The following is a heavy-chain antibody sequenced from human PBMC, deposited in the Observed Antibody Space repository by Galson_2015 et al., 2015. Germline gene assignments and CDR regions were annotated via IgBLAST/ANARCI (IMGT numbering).Heavy chain of an antibody. CDR2: ISGSGGST. CDR1: GFTFSSYA. Sequence: SLRLSCAASGFTFSSYAMSWVRQAPGKGLEWVSAISGSGGSTYYADSVKGRFTISRDNSKNTLYLQMNSLRAEDTAVYYCAKDIVVVPAAMAVGYYFDYWGQGTLVTVSS. CDR3: AKDIVVVPAAMAVGYYFDY. V-gene: IGHV3-23*01. J-gene: IGHJ4*02. D-gene: IGHD2-2*01.